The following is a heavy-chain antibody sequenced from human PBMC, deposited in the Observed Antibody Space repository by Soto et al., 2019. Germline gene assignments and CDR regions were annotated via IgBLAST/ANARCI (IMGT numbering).Heavy chain of an antibody. J-gene: IGHJ4*02. D-gene: IGHD2-15*01. V-gene: IGHV4-34*01. CDR1: GGNIIDLY. Sequence: SVMMSHPSCVEGGNIIDLYCSRILQQKGKGLEWIGGNNHSGRTNYKPSLNSRVTISVVTSKNQFSLKLSSVTAAPPAAYYCARAAPRCCSRSSCYSGRGYWAQRPLGTVYS. CDR3: ARAAPRCCSRSSCYSGRGY. CDR2: NNHSGRT.